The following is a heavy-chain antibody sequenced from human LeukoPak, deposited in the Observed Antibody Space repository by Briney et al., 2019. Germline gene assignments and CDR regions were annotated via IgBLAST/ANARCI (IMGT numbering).Heavy chain of an antibody. V-gene: IGHV4-59*08. J-gene: IGHJ2*01. CDR3: ARGVSIEYRSSSRNWYFDP. CDR1: GGSISSYY. Sequence: SQALFLSCTVSGGSISSYYWSWIWQPPGEGLDWIRYIYSSGGTNYNPSLKSRVTISVDTSKNQFSLKLSSVTAADTAVYYCARGVSIEYRSSSRNWYFDPWGRGTLVTVSS. CDR2: IYSSGGT. D-gene: IGHD6-6*01.